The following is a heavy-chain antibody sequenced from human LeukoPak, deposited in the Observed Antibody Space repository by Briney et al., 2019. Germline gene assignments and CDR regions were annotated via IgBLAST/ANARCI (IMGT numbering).Heavy chain of an antibody. J-gene: IGHJ2*01. CDR3: ARGPPYDFWSGYPGRYWYFDL. CDR2: IYYSGST. D-gene: IGHD3-3*01. Sequence: SETLSLTCTVSGGSISSSSYYWGWIRQPPGKGLEWIGSIYYSGSTYYNPSLKSRVTISVDTSKNQFSLKLSSVTAADTAVYYCARGPPYDFWSGYPGRYWYFDLWGRGTLVTVSS. CDR1: GGSISSSSYY. V-gene: IGHV4-39*07.